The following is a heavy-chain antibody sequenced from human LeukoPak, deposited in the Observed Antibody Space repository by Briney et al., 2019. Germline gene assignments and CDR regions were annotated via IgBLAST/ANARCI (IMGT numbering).Heavy chain of an antibody. CDR1: GFSLSNYA. Sequence: GTSLRLSCAASGFSLSNYAMHWVRQAPGKGLEWVSGISWNSGSIGYADSVKGRFTISRDNAKNSLYLQMNSLRAEDTALYYCAKDIDYGSGSSYGMDVWGQGTTVTVSS. D-gene: IGHD3-10*01. CDR2: ISWNSGSI. J-gene: IGHJ6*02. CDR3: AKDIDYGSGSSYGMDV. V-gene: IGHV3-9*01.